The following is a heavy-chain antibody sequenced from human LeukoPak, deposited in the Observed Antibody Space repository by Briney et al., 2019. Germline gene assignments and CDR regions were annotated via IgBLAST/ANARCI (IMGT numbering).Heavy chain of an antibody. CDR1: GFTFSDYY. CDR2: ISSSSSYT. D-gene: IGHD6-25*01. J-gene: IGHJ4*02. CDR3: ARESAAVGFDY. V-gene: IGHV3-11*05. Sequence: GGSLRLSCAASGFTFSDYYMSWIRQAPGKGLERVSYISSSSSYTNYADSVKGRFTISRDNAKNSLYLQMNSLRAEDTAVYYCARESAAVGFDYWGQGTLVTVSS.